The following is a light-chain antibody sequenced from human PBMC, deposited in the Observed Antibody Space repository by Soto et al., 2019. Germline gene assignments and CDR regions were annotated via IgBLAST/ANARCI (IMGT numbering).Light chain of an antibody. J-gene: IGKJ3*01. CDR1: QTISSNY. Sequence: EIVLTQSPGTLSLSAGERATLSCRASQTISSNYLAWYQQKPGQAPRLLIFGASYRATGIPDRFSGSGSGTDLTLTISRREPEDFAVYYCQQYGRSPPEFTFGPGTKVDLK. V-gene: IGKV3-20*01. CDR2: GAS. CDR3: QQYGRSPPEFT.